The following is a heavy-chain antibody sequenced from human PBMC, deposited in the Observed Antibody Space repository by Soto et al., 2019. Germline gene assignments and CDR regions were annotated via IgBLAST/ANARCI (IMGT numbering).Heavy chain of an antibody. CDR3: ARDQGDGSSLDY. CDR2: IYYSGST. D-gene: IGHD6-6*01. Sequence: SETLSLTCSVSGVSISSSSYYWGWIRQPPGKGLEWIGYIYYSGSTNYNPSLKSRVTISVDTSKNQFSLKLSSVTAADTAVYYCARDQGDGSSLDYWGQGTLVTVSS. J-gene: IGHJ4*02. V-gene: IGHV4-61*01. CDR1: GVSISSSSYY.